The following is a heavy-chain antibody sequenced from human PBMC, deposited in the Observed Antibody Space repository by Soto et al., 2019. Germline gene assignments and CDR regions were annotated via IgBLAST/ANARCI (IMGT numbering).Heavy chain of an antibody. D-gene: IGHD4-17*01. V-gene: IGHV4-30-4*01. CDR3: ARNDYGDYAPRFDP. Sequence: PSETLSLTCTVSGGSISSGDYYWSWIRQPPGKGLEWIGYIYYSGSTYYNPSLKSRVTISVDTSKNQFSLKLSSVTAADTAVYYCARNDYGDYAPRFDPWGQGTLVTVSS. CDR1: GGSISSGDYY. CDR2: IYYSGST. J-gene: IGHJ5*02.